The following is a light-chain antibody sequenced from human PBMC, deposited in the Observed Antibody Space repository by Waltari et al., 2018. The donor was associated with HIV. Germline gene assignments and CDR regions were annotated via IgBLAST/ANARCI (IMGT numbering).Light chain of an antibody. V-gene: IGLV1-47*01. Sequence: QSVLTQPPSASGTPGPRVTISCSGSSSNIGSYYVYWYQQLPGTAPKLLIYRNNQRPSGVPDRFSGSKSGTSASLAISGLRSEDEADYYCAAWDDSLSGVVFGGGTKLTVL. CDR2: RNN. CDR3: AAWDDSLSGVV. CDR1: SSNIGSYY. J-gene: IGLJ2*01.